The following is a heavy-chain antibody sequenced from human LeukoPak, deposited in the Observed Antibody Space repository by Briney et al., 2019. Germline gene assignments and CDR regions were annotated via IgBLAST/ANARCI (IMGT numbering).Heavy chain of an antibody. CDR2: SNDSGGT. D-gene: IGHD5-12*01. Sequence: SETLSLTCAVYGGTFSGYYWSWIRQPPGKRLEWVGESNDSGGTNYNPSLKSRVTISADKSKNQVSLKLTSVTAADTAVYYCARAFGGYDSQYFYYYMDVWGKGTTVTVSS. J-gene: IGHJ6*03. CDR3: ARAFGGYDSQYFYYYMDV. V-gene: IGHV4-34*01. CDR1: GGTFSGYY.